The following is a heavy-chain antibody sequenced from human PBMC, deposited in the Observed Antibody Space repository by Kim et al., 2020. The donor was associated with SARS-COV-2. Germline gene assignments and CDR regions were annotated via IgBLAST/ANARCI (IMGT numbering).Heavy chain of an antibody. CDR1: GFTFSSYS. D-gene: IGHD3-10*01. CDR3: AAFGEDGMDD. J-gene: IGHJ6*02. V-gene: IGHV3-48*01. Sequence: GGSLRLSCVASGFTFSSYSMHWVRQAPGKGLEWVSYICSSSSTIYYAESVKGRFTISRDNAKNSLYLQMNSLRAEDTAVYYCAAFGEDGMDDWGQGTTVTDAS. CDR2: ICSSSSTI.